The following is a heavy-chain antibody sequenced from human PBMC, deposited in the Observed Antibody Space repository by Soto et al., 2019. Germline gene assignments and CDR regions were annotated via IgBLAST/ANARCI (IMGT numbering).Heavy chain of an antibody. J-gene: IGHJ6*02. V-gene: IGHV3-23*01. CDR3: AKAGTTGTRGVPYVEV. Sequence: GGPLRLSCAASGFTFSSYAMSWVRQAPGKGQEWVSAISGSGGSTYYADPVKGRFTISRDNSKNTLYLQMNSLRAEDTAVYYCAKAGTTGTRGVPYVEVWGQGTTVTVSS. CDR2: ISGSGGST. D-gene: IGHD1-1*01. CDR1: GFTFSSYA.